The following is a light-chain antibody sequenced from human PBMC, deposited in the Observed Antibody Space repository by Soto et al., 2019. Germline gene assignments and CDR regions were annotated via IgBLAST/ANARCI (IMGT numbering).Light chain of an antibody. J-gene: IGLJ3*02. Sequence: QSALTQPRSVSGSTGQSVTISCTGTSSDVGGYNYVSWYQQHPGKAPKLMIYDVSKRPSGVPDRFSGSKSGNTASLTISGLQAEYEADYYGCSYAGSYSWVFGGGTKLTVL. CDR1: SSDVGGYNY. V-gene: IGLV2-11*01. CDR2: DVS. CDR3: CSYAGSYSWV.